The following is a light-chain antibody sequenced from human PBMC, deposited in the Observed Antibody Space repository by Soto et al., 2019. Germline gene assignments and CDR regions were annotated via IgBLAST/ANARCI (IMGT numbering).Light chain of an antibody. Sequence: DIRMTQSPSTLSTSVGDRVTITCRASQSISSWLAWYQQKPGKAPKLLIYKVSNLESGVPSRFSGSGSGTEFTLTISSLQPDDLATYYCQQYNSYPWTFGQGTKVDI. CDR3: QQYNSYPWT. J-gene: IGKJ1*01. V-gene: IGKV1-5*03. CDR1: QSISSW. CDR2: KVS.